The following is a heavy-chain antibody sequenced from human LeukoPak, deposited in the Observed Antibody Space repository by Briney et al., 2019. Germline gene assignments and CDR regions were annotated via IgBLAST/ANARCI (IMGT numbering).Heavy chain of an antibody. CDR3: AAAAKYSSSWYGY. J-gene: IGHJ4*02. V-gene: IGHV1-58*02. Sequence: SVKVSCKASGFTFTSSAMQWVRQARGQRLEWIGWTVVGSGNTNYAQKFQERVTITRDMSTSTAYMELSSLRSEDTAVYYCAAAAKYSSSWYGYWGQGTLVTVSS. CDR2: TVVGSGNT. D-gene: IGHD6-13*01. CDR1: GFTFTSSA.